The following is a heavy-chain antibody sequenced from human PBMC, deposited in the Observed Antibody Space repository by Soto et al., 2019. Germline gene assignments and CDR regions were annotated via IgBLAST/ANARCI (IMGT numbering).Heavy chain of an antibody. D-gene: IGHD4-4*01. CDR2: IYYSGNT. V-gene: IGHV4-31*03. Sequence: QVQLQESGPGLVKPSQTLSLTCTVSGGSISSGGYYWSWIRQHPGKGLEWIAYIYYSGNTYYNPSLKSRVTISVDTSKNQFSLKLSSVTAADTAMYYCARVSWDSNYIYWFDPWGQGTLVTVSS. CDR3: ARVSWDSNYIYWFDP. CDR1: GGSISSGGYY. J-gene: IGHJ5*02.